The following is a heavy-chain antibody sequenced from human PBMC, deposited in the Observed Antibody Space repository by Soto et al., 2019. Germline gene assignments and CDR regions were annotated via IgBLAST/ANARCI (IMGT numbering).Heavy chain of an antibody. V-gene: IGHV1-69*01. CDR1: GGTFSSYA. CDR2: IIPIFGTA. J-gene: IGHJ4*02. CDR3: ARDKRGPNTAMVRVGVLDY. Sequence: QVQLVQSGAEVKKPGSSVKVSCKASGGTFSSYAISWVRQAPGQGLEWMGGIIPIFGTANYAQKFQGRVTITADESTSTTYMELSSMRSEDTAVYYCARDKRGPNTAMVRVGVLDYWGQGTLVTVSS. D-gene: IGHD5-18*01.